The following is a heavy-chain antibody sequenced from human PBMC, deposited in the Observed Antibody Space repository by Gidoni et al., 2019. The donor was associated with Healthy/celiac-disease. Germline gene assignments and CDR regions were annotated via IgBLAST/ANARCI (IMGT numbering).Heavy chain of an antibody. CDR1: GGTFSSYA. D-gene: IGHD2-21*01. Sequence: QVQLVQSGAEVKKPGSSVKVSCKASGGTFSSYAISWVRQAPGQGLEWMGGIIPIFGTANYAQKFQGSVTITADESTSTAYMELSSLRSEDTAVYYCARGGDGYHPKGGSDFDYWGQGTLVTVSS. CDR3: ARGGDGYHPKGGSDFDY. V-gene: IGHV1-69*01. CDR2: IIPIFGTA. J-gene: IGHJ4*02.